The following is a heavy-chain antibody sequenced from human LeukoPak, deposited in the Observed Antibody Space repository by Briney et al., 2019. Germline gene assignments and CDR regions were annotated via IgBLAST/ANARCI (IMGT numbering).Heavy chain of an antibody. V-gene: IGHV4-34*01. CDR3: AGQPMVRGVFDY. CDR2: INHSGST. J-gene: IGHJ4*02. D-gene: IGHD3-10*01. Sequence: SETLSLTCAVYGGSFSGYYWSWIRQPPGKGLEWIGEINHSGSTNYNPSLKSRVTISVDTSKNQFSLKLSSVTAADTAVYYCAGQPMVRGVFDYWGQGTLVTVSS. CDR1: GGSFSGYY.